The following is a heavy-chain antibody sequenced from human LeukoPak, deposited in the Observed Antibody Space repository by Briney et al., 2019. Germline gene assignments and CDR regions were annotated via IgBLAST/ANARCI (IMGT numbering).Heavy chain of an antibody. D-gene: IGHD1-1*01. CDR3: ARRVATTGRYYFDY. CDR1: GGSISTFY. V-gene: IGHV4-59*08. Sequence: SETLSLTCTVSGGSISTFYWTWIRQPPGKGLEWIGYIYYSGSAKYNPSLESRVTISVDASKNQFSLKLNSVTAADTAVYYCARRVATTGRYYFDYWGQGALVTVSS. J-gene: IGHJ4*02. CDR2: IYYSGSA.